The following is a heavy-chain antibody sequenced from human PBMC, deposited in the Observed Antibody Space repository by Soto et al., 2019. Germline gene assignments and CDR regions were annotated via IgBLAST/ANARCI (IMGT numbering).Heavy chain of an antibody. Sequence: QVQLVQSGAEVKKPGASVKVSCKASGYTFTGYYMHWVRQAPGQGLEWMGWINPNSGGTNYAQKFQGWVTMTRDTSISTAYMELSRLRSDDTAVYYCARGQFLEWLLSENWFDPWGQGTLVTVSS. V-gene: IGHV1-2*04. D-gene: IGHD3-3*01. CDR3: ARGQFLEWLLSENWFDP. CDR1: GYTFTGYY. CDR2: INPNSGGT. J-gene: IGHJ5*02.